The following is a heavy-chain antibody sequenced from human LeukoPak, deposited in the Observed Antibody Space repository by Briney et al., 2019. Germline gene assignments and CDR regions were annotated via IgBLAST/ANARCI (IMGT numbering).Heavy chain of an antibody. Sequence: PSETLSLTCTVSGYSISSGYYWGWIRQPPGKGLEWIGSIYHSGSTYYNPSLKSRVTISVDTSKNQFSLKLSSVTAADTAVYYCARLRYYDSSGYYYYYYYYMDVWGKGTTVTVSS. CDR3: ARLRYYDSSGYYYYYYYYMDV. D-gene: IGHD3-22*01. V-gene: IGHV4-38-2*02. CDR1: GYSISSGYY. CDR2: IYHSGST. J-gene: IGHJ6*03.